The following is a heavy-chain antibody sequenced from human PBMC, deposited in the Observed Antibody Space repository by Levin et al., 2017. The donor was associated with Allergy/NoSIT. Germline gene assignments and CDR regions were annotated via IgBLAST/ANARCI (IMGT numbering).Heavy chain of an antibody. CDR2: VSWNSGHI. J-gene: IGHJ6*02. Sequence: TGGSLRLSCVAFGFTFEDYAMFWVRQGPGKGLEWVAGVSWNSGHIGYAGSVKGRFTISRDNAKNSLYLQMNSLRDEDTALYYCAKGTTVTTGYYGMDVWGQGTRVTVSS. CDR1: GFTFEDYA. CDR3: AKGTTVTTGYYGMDV. D-gene: IGHD4-17*01. V-gene: IGHV3-9*01.